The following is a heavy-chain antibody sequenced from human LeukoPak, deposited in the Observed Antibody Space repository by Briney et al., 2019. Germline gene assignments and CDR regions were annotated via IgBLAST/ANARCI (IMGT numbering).Heavy chain of an antibody. V-gene: IGHV3-30-3*01. Sequence: GGSLRLSCAASGFTFNTYAMHWVRQAPGKGLEWVAVISYDGSNKYYADSVKGRFTISRDNSKNTLYLQMNSPRAEDTAVNYCARGQTTVVAKYYFDYWGQGTLVTVSS. D-gene: IGHD4-23*01. CDR2: ISYDGSNK. J-gene: IGHJ4*02. CDR3: ARGQTTVVAKYYFDY. CDR1: GFTFNTYA.